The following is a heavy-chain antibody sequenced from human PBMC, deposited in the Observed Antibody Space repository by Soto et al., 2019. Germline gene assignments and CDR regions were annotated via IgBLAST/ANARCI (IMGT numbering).Heavy chain of an antibody. CDR2: IIPISGTA. V-gene: IGHV1-69*01. CDR3: ARSQGSSTSLEIYYYYYYGMDV. Sequence: QVQLVQSGAEVKKPGSSVKVSCKASGGTFSSYAISWVRQAPGQGLEWMGGIIPISGTATYAQKFQGRGTITADESTSTAYRELSSLRSEDTAVYYCARSQGSSTSLEIYYYYYYGMDVWGQGTTVTVSS. CDR1: GGTFSSYA. J-gene: IGHJ6*02. D-gene: IGHD2-2*01.